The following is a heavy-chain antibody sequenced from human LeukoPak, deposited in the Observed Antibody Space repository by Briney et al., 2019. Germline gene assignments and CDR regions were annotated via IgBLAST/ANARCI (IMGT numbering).Heavy chain of an antibody. CDR1: GFTFSSYS. V-gene: IGHV3-21*01. D-gene: IGHD3-3*01. CDR3: AREFWSGYHP. J-gene: IGHJ5*02. Sequence: GGSRRLSCAASGFTFSSYSMNWVRQAPGKGLEWVSSISSSSSYIYYADSVKGRFTISRDNAKNSLYLQMNSLRAEDTAVYYGAREFWSGYHPWGQGTLVTVSS. CDR2: ISSSSSYI.